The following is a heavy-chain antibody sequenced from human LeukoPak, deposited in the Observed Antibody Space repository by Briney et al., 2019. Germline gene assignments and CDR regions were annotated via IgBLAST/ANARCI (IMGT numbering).Heavy chain of an antibody. V-gene: IGHV4-4*02. CDR2: INHSGST. J-gene: IGHJ4*02. D-gene: IGHD5-18*01. Sequence: SGTLSLTCAVSGDSISSDIWWNWVRQPPGKGLEWIGEINHSGSTNYNPSLKSRVTISVDTSKNQFSLKLSSVTAADTAVYYCARVDTAMADFDYWGQGTLVTVSS. CDR3: ARVDTAMADFDY. CDR1: GDSISSDIW.